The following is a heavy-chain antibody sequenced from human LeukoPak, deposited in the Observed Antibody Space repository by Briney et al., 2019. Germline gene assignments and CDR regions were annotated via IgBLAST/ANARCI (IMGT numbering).Heavy chain of an antibody. CDR2: ISSSGSTI. J-gene: IGHJ4*02. Sequence: AGSLSLSCAASGFTLISYSMNWVRQAPGKGLEWLSYISSSGSTIYYAHSPKGRFTISRDNSKNSMYLQMNTLRAEDTAVYYCAREGGANIASAGKGCWGQGTLVTV. D-gene: IGHD6-13*01. CDR3: AREGGANIASAGKGC. CDR1: GFTLISYS. V-gene: IGHV3-48*01.